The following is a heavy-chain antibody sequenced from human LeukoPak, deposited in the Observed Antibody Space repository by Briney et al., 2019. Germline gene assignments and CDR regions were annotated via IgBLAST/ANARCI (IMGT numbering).Heavy chain of an antibody. Sequence: GGSLRLSCAASGFTFSSYWMHWVRQAPGKGLVWVSRINSDGSSTSYADSVKGRFTISRDNAKNTLYLQMNSLRAEDSAVYYCQVSDYWYFDLWGRGTLVTVSS. CDR1: GFTFSSYW. J-gene: IGHJ2*01. CDR2: INSDGSST. V-gene: IGHV3-74*01. CDR3: QVSDYWYFDL.